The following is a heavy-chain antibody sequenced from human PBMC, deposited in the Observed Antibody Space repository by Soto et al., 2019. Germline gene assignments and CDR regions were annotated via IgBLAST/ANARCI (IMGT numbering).Heavy chain of an antibody. CDR3: ARDQSGIGWYVDWFDP. D-gene: IGHD6-19*01. CDR2: INAGNGNT. V-gene: IGHV1-3*01. J-gene: IGHJ5*02. CDR1: GYTFNSHA. Sequence: ASVKVSCKASGYTFNSHAIHWMRQAPGQRLEWMGWINAGNGNTYYSEKFKGRVSLTRDTVATTVYMELISLTSEDTGVYYCARDQSGIGWYVDWFDPWGQGTLVTVSS.